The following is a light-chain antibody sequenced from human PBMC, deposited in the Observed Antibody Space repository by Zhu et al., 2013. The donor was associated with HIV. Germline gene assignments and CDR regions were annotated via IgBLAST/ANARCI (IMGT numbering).Light chain of an antibody. Sequence: DIQLTQSPSFLSASVGDRVTITCRASQGISSYLAWYQQEPGKAPNLLIYAASTLQTGVPSRFSGSGSGTEFTLTISSLQPEDFATYYCQHLNTYPPYTFGQGPSWRSN. V-gene: IGKV1-9*01. CDR1: QGISSY. CDR2: AAS. J-gene: IGKJ2*01. CDR3: QHLNTYPPYT.